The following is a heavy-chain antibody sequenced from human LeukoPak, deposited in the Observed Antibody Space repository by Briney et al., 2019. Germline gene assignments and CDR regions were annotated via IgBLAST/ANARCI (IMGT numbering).Heavy chain of an antibody. CDR3: ARTCSSTSCYVVDY. CDR1: GYTFTGYY. J-gene: IGHJ4*02. Sequence: ASVKVSCKASGYTFTGYYMHWVRQAPGQGLEWMGWINPNSGGTNYAQKFQGRVTMTRDTSISTAYMELSRLRSDDTAVYYCARTCSSTSCYVVDYWGQGILVTVSS. V-gene: IGHV1-2*02. D-gene: IGHD2-2*01. CDR2: INPNSGGT.